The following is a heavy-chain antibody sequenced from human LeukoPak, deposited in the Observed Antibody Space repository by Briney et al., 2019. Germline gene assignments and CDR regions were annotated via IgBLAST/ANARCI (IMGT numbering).Heavy chain of an antibody. D-gene: IGHD3-10*01. CDR2: MNPNSATT. V-gene: IGHV1-8*01. CDR1: GYTFTSND. J-gene: IGHJ5*02. CDR3: TRALRFGDLLRCYWFDP. Sequence: ASVKVSCRASGYTFTSNDIHWVRQATGQGVEWLGGMNPNSATTGYAQQFQRRVTMTRDTSITTAYMELSSLTSDDTAVYYCTRALRFGDLLRCYWFDPWGQGTLVTVSS.